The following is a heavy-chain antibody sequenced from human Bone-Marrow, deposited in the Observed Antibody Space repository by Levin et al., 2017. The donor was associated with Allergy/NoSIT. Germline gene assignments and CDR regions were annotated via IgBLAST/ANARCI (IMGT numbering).Heavy chain of an antibody. Sequence: SQTLSLPCNVSGVSIRSSDHYWGWIRQPPGKGLEWIASIFHTGTTHYNPSLKSRVTISADTSRNQFSLSLTSVTAADTAVYYCTSTIFEVYYYGRDVWGQGTTVTVSS. J-gene: IGHJ6*02. CDR2: IFHTGTT. V-gene: IGHV4-39*07. CDR3: TSTIFEVYYYGRDV. D-gene: IGHD3-3*01. CDR1: GVSIRSSDHY.